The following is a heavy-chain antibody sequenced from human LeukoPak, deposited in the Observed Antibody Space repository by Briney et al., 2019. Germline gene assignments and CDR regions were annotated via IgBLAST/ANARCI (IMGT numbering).Heavy chain of an antibody. CDR1: GGSIKNYY. CDR3: ARHRSDTGGKKGVNWFDP. Sequence: PSETLSLTCSVSGGSIKNYYWSWIRQPPGKGVECLSNLYFGGTTDYNSSLKSRLTISVDTFKNQLSLNLQSVTAADTATYYCARHRSDTGGKKGVNWFDPWGQGTLVTVSS. V-gene: IGHV4-59*01. D-gene: IGHD4-23*01. CDR2: LYFGGTT. J-gene: IGHJ5*02.